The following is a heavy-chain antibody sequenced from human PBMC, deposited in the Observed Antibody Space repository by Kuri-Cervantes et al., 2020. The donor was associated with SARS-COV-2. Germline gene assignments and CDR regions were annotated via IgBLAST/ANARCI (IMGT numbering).Heavy chain of an antibody. CDR1: GYTVTELS. CDR2: FDPEYGEI. Sequence: ASVKGSCKVSGYTVTELSMHWVRQAPGKGLEWMGGFDPEYGEIIYAQKFQGRVTMTEDTSTDTEYMELSSLRSDDTAVYYCATVDYDSYGYSWHFDSWGHGTLVTVSS. D-gene: IGHD3-22*01. J-gene: IGHJ4*01. CDR3: ATVDYDSYGYSWHFDS. V-gene: IGHV1-24*01.